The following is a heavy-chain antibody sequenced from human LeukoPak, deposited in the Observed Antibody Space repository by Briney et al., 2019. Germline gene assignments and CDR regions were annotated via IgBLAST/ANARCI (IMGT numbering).Heavy chain of an antibody. CDR2: ISDTYATT. CDR3: VRHDSFIPF. CDR1: GFTFTNYA. V-gene: IGHV3-23*01. D-gene: IGHD2-21*01. Sequence: GGSLRLSCAASGFTFTNYAMTWVRQAPGTGLEWVSSISDTYATTYYTDSVKCRCTISRDNSKNTVSLQLNNLRVQDTAVYFCVRHDSFIPFWGQGTLVTVSS. J-gene: IGHJ4*02.